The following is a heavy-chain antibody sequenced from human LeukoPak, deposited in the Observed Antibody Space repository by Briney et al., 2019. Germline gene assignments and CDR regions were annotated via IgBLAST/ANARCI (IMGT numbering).Heavy chain of an antibody. D-gene: IGHD3-10*01. J-gene: IGHJ4*02. V-gene: IGHV3-66*01. CDR3: ARVGSYGSGLDY. CDR2: IYSGGST. Sequence: GGSLRLSCAASGFIFSNYWMHWVRQAPGKGLVWVSLIYSGGSTYYADSVKGRFTISRDNSKNTLYLQMNSLRAEDTAVYYCARVGSYGSGLDYWGQGTLVTVSS. CDR1: GFIFSNYW.